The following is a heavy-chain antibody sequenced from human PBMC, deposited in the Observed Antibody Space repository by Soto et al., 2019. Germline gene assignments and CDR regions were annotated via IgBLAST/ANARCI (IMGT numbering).Heavy chain of an antibody. J-gene: IGHJ4*02. D-gene: IGHD2-15*01. V-gene: IGHV1-69*05. CDR3: ARESLYCSVGGCSLLPGLDY. CDR1: GGTFSSYA. Sequence: QVQLVQSGAEVKKPGSSVKVSCKASGGTFSSYAISWVRQAPGQGLEWMGGIVPIFGTATYAQKFQGRVTITFDGSTSTASMELSSMRSEDTAVYYCARESLYCSVGGCSLLPGLDYWGQGTLVTVSS. CDR2: IVPIFGTA.